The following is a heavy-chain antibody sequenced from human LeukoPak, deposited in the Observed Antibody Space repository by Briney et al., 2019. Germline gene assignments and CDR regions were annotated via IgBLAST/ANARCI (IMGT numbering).Heavy chain of an antibody. V-gene: IGHV3-53*01. J-gene: IGHJ6*03. CDR2: IYSGGST. CDR1: GFTVSSNY. D-gene: IGHD6-19*01. Sequence: GGSLRLSCAASGFTVSSNYMSWVRQAPGKGLEWVSVIYSGGSTYYADSVKGRFTISRDNSKNTLYLQMNSLRAEDTAVYYCAKKRSGYEYYMDVWGKGTTVTVSS. CDR3: AKKRSGYEYYMDV.